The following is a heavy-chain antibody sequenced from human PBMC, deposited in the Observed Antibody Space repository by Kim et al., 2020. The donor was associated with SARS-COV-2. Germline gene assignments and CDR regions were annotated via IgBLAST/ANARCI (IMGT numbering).Heavy chain of an antibody. J-gene: IGHJ5*02. D-gene: IGHD2-15*01. CDR2: INPNSGGT. CDR1: GYTFTGYY. V-gene: IGHV1-2*04. Sequence: ASVKVSCKASGYTFTGYYMHWVRQAPGQGLEWMGWINPNSGGTNYAQKFQGWVTMTRDTSISTAYMELSRLRSDDTAVYYCARGAEARWAATPDIEGGPSNPWGQGTLVTVSS. CDR3: ARGAEARWAATPDIEGGPSNP.